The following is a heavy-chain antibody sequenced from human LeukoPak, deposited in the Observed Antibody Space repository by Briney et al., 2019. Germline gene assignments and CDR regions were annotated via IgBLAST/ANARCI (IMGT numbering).Heavy chain of an antibody. J-gene: IGHJ5*02. D-gene: IGHD5-12*01. CDR1: GFIFSQYS. V-gene: IGHV3-48*01. CDR2: IRSSSET. Sequence: GGSLRLSCAASGFIFSQYSMNWVRQAPGKGLEWVSHIRSSSETFYADSVKGRFTISRDYARNSLYLQMHHLRGEDTAIYYCARDAGNSGYGCDLWGQGTLVTVSS. CDR3: ARDAGNSGYGCDL.